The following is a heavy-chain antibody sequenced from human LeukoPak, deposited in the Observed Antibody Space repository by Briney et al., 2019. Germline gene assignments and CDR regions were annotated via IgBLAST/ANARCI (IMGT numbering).Heavy chain of an antibody. CDR1: GFTFSSYA. CDR3: AREGNYYDSSGSFDY. J-gene: IGHJ4*02. D-gene: IGHD3-22*01. V-gene: IGHV3-30-3*01. Sequence: GGSLRLSCAASGFTFSSYAMHWVRQAPGKGLEWVAVISYDGSNKYYADSVKGRFTISRDNSKNTLYLQMNSLRAEDTAVYYCAREGNYYDSSGSFDYWGQGTLVTVSS. CDR2: ISYDGSNK.